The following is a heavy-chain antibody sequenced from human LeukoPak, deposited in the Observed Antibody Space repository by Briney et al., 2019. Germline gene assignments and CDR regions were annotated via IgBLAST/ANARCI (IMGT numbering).Heavy chain of an antibody. CDR3: ARSGDYDILTGYRYYFDY. Sequence: SETLSLTCTVSGGSISSYYWSWIRQPPGKGLEWIGYIYTSGSTNYNPSLKSRVTISVDTSKNQFSLKLSSVTAADTAVYYCARSGDYDILTGYRYYFDYWGQGTLDTVSS. CDR1: GGSISSYY. V-gene: IGHV4-4*09. J-gene: IGHJ4*02. CDR2: IYTSGST. D-gene: IGHD3-9*01.